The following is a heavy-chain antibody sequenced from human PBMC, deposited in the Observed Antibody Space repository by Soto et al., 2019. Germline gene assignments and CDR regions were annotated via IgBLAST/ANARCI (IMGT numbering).Heavy chain of an antibody. V-gene: IGHV3-7*04. CDR3: ARDPVDYYYYYGMDV. J-gene: IGHJ6*02. Sequence: GGSLRLSCAASGVNFSTYWMSWVRQAPGKGLEWVANIKQDGSEKYYVDSVKGRFTISRDNAKNSLYLQMNSLRAEDTAVYYCARDPVDYYYYYGMDVWGQGTTVTVSS. D-gene: IGHD2-15*01. CDR1: GVNFSTYW. CDR2: IKQDGSEK.